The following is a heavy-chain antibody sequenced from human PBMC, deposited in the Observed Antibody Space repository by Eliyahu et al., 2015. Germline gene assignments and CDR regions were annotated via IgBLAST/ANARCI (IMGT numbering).Heavy chain of an antibody. CDR2: ISWNSDST. Sequence: EVQLVESGGDLVQPGRSLRLPCVASXFSXXDXSMYWVRXAPGKGXEYVSGISWNSDSTEYADSVKGRFTISRDNAKNSLYLQMNSLSPEDTALYWCVRRDRSSPFFDSWGQGTLVTVSS. CDR3: VRRDRSSPFFDS. CDR1: XFSXXDXS. J-gene: IGHJ4*02. D-gene: IGHD6-13*01. V-gene: IGHV3-9*01.